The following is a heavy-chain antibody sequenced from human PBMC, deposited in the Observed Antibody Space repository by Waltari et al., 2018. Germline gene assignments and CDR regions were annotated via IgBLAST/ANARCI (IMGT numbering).Heavy chain of an antibody. V-gene: IGHV3-23*01. D-gene: IGHD6-13*01. CDR3: TTDPIAAAAWFDP. CDR2: LVRSVFGT. J-gene: IGHJ5*02. Sequence: DVRLSESGGGLAQPGGSLRLSCVASAFTLSNSAMSWVRRAPGKGLEWGSALVRSVFGTHYADSVKGRFAISRDNAKNTLYLQMNSLKTEDTAVYYCTTDPIAAAAWFDPWGQGTLVTVSS. CDR1: AFTLSNSA.